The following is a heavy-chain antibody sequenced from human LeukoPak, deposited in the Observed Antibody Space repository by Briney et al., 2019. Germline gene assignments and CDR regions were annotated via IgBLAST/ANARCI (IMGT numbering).Heavy chain of an antibody. CDR1: GFTFSSYA. D-gene: IGHD6-19*01. CDR3: ASTPPIAVAGTGLGFFDY. V-gene: IGHV3-30-3*01. J-gene: IGHJ4*02. Sequence: GGSLRLSCAASGFTFSSYAMHWVRQAPGKGLEWVAVISYDGSNKYYADSVKGRFTISRDNSKNTLYPQMNSLRAEDTAVYYCASTPPIAVAGTGLGFFDYWGQGTLVTVSS. CDR2: ISYDGSNK.